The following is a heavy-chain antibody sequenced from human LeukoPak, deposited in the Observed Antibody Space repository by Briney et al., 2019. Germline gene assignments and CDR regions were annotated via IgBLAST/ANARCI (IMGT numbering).Heavy chain of an antibody. Sequence: GRSLSLSRAASVFTSSSYAIRGVPQTPGKGVEWGSANSVMGGSTYYTDSAKGRFPNPRHNPKNTLYLHMHLLIAQDTAVYSLAKSEGSSGYYVDSFDYWGKGTLVTVSS. CDR3: AKSEGSSGYYVDSFDY. J-gene: IGHJ4*02. V-gene: IGHV3-23*01. D-gene: IGHD3-22*01. CDR2: NSVMGGST. CDR1: VFTSSSYA.